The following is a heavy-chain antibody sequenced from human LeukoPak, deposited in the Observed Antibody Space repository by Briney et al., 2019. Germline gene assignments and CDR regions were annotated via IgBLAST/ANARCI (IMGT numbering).Heavy chain of an antibody. J-gene: IGHJ6*03. CDR2: INPNSGDT. V-gene: IGHV1-2*02. CDR3: ARAGTESKWGLPRADYYYMDV. D-gene: IGHD7-27*01. CDR1: GYTFTDHY. Sequence: ASVKVSCKASGYTFTDHYMHWVRQAPGQGLEWMGWINPNSGDTNYAQKFQGRVTMTRETSISTAYMELSNVRSDDTALYYCARAGTESKWGLPRADYYYMDVWGKGTTVTVSS.